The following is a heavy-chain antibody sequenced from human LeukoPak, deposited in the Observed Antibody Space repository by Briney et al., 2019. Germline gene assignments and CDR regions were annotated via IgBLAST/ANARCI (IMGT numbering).Heavy chain of an antibody. Sequence: PSGTLSLTCAVYGGSFSGYYWSWIRQPPGKGLEWIGYIYYSGSTNYNPSLKSRVTISVDTSKNQFSLKLSSVTAAGTAVYYCARVAADYYYDSSGYQRRGAYYFDYWGQGTLVTVSS. CDR1: GGSFSGYY. V-gene: IGHV4-59*01. D-gene: IGHD3-22*01. CDR2: IYYSGST. J-gene: IGHJ4*02. CDR3: ARVAADYYYDSSGYQRRGAYYFDY.